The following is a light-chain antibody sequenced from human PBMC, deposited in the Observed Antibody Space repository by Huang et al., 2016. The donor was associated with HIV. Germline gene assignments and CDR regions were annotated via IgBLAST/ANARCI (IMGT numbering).Light chain of an antibody. J-gene: IGKJ1*01. CDR2: SAS. Sequence: EVVMTQSPALLSLSPGERATLSCRASQSVTSNLAWYQQKPGQAPRLLIYSASTRATGIPARFSGSGSGTEITLTISSLQSEDFAVYYCQHYNNWPWWTFGQGTKVEIK. V-gene: IGKV3-15*01. CDR1: QSVTSN. CDR3: QHYNNWPWWT.